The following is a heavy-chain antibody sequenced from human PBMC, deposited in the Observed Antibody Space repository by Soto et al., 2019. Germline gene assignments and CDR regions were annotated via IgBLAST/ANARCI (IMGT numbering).Heavy chain of an antibody. J-gene: IGHJ4*02. V-gene: IGHV4-39*01. CDR3: ARRSRATVVVVAATGPFDY. D-gene: IGHD2-15*01. CDR1: GGSISSSSYY. CDR2: IYYSGST. Sequence: SETLSLTCTVSGGSISSSSYYWGWIRQPPGKGLEWIGSIYYSGSTYYNPSLKSRVTISVDTSKNQFSLKLSSVTAADTAVYYCARRSRATVVVVAATGPFDYWGQGTLVTVSS.